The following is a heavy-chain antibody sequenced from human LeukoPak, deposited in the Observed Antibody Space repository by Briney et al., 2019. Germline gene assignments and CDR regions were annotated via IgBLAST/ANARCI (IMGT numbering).Heavy chain of an antibody. J-gene: IGHJ3*02. V-gene: IGHV4-4*07. D-gene: IGHD1-26*01. CDR2: IYTSGST. CDR1: GGSISSYY. Sequence: SETLSLTCTVSGGSISSYYWSWIRQHAGKGLEGIGRIYTSGSTNYNPSLKSRVTMSVDTSKNQFSLKLSSVTAADTAVYYCARDLGGSYPDAFDIWGQGTMVTVSS. CDR3: ARDLGGSYPDAFDI.